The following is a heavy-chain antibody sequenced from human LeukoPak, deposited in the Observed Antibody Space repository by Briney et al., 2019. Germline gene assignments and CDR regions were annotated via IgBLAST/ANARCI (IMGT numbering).Heavy chain of an antibody. D-gene: IGHD5-24*01. CDR2: ISGSGGST. Sequence: PGGSLRLSCAASGFTFSSYAMSWVRLAPGEGLEWVSAISGSGGSTYYADSVKGRFTISRDNSKNTLYLQMNSLRAEDTAVYYCAKWSGRDEGHGGSDYWGQGTLVTVSS. CDR1: GFTFSSYA. J-gene: IGHJ4*02. CDR3: AKWSGRDEGHGGSDY. V-gene: IGHV3-23*01.